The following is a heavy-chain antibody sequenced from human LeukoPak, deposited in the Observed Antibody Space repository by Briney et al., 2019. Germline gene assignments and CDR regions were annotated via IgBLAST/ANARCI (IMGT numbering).Heavy chain of an antibody. CDR1: GGSISSYY. J-gene: IGHJ4*02. CDR3: AREVSSGWYLGSFDY. CDR2: IYYSGST. V-gene: IGHV4-59*01. Sequence: SETLSLTCTVSGGSISSYYWNWIRQPPGKGLEWIGYIYYSGSTNYNPSLKSRVTISVDTSKNQFSLKLSSVTAADTAVYYCAREVSSGWYLGSFDYWGQGTLVTVSS. D-gene: IGHD6-19*01.